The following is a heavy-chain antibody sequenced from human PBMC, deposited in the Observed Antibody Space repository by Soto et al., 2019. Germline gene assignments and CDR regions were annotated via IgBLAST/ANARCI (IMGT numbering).Heavy chain of an antibody. CDR2: IYYSGST. Sequence: PSETLSLTCAVSGGSISSGGYSWSWIRQPPGKGLEWIGSIYYSGSTYYNPSLKSRVTISVDTSKNQFSLKLSSVTAADTAVYYCARLRKQLVLTYYYYSGMDVWGQGTTVTVSS. CDR1: GGSISSGGYS. V-gene: IGHV4-30-2*03. J-gene: IGHJ6*02. CDR3: ARLRKQLVLTYYYYSGMDV. D-gene: IGHD6-13*01.